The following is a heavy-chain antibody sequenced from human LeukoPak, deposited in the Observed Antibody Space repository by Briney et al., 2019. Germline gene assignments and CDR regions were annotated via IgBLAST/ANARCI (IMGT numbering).Heavy chain of an antibody. CDR1: GFTFSSYG. V-gene: IGHV3-30*02. D-gene: IGHD6-19*01. CDR2: IWYDGSNK. J-gene: IGHJ6*02. CDR3: AKEVAGTGSYYYYYGMDV. Sequence: GGSLRRSCAASGFTFSSYGMHWVRQAPGKGLEWVAVIWYDGSNKYYADSVKGRFTISRDNSKNTLYLQMNSLRAEDTAVYYCAKEVAGTGSYYYYYGMDVWGQGTTVTVSS.